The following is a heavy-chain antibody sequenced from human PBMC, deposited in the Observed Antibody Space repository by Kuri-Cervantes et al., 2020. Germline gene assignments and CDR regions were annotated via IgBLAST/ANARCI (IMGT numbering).Heavy chain of an antibody. D-gene: IGHD2-2*01. V-gene: IGHV1-69*05. J-gene: IGHJ4*02. CDR3: ARGQGIVVVPAAQDY. Sequence: SVKVSCKASGGTFSSYAISWVRQAPGQGLEWMGGIIPIFGTANYAQRFQGRVTLTTDTSTTTAYMDLSSLRSEDTAVYYCARGQGIVVVPAAQDYWSQGTLVTVSS. CDR2: IIPIFGTA. CDR1: GGTFSSYA.